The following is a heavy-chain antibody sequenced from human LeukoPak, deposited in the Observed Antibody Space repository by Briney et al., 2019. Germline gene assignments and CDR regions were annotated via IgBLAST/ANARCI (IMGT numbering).Heavy chain of an antibody. CDR3: VKEPRGYSFSFDI. J-gene: IGHJ3*02. CDR1: GFTFSTCA. V-gene: IGHV3-23*01. D-gene: IGHD5-18*01. CDR2: ISGSGSKT. Sequence: GGSLRLSCAASGFTFSTCAINWVRQAPGKGLEWVSAISGSGSKTFYADSVKGRFTISRDTPKNTLYLQMNSLRPEGTAVYYCVKEPRGYSFSFDIWGQGTMVTVSS.